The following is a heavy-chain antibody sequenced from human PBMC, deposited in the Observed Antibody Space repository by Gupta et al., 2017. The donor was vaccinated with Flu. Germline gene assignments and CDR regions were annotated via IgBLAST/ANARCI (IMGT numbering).Heavy chain of an antibody. D-gene: IGHD2-2*01. CDR3: ARGDDSSSWYQFDY. CDR1: SSYA. Sequence: SSYAISWVRQAPGQGLEWMGSIIPSVGSANYAQKFQGRVVITADKSTTTVFVEFYSLKSEDTAIYYCARGDDSSSWYQFDYWGQGTLIIVSS. CDR2: IIPSVGSA. V-gene: IGHV1-69*04. J-gene: IGHJ4*02.